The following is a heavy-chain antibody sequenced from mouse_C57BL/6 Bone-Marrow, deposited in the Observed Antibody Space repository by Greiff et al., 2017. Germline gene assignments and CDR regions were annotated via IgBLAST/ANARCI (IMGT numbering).Heavy chain of an antibody. D-gene: IGHD2-3*01. CDR1: GFTFSSYA. CDR3: ARDGYSRY. V-gene: IGHV5-4*01. J-gene: IGHJ2*01. Sequence: EVKLQESGGGLVKPGGSLKLSCAASGFTFSSYAMSWVRQTPDKRLEWVATISDGGSYTYYPDNVKGRFTISRDNAKNNLYLQMSHLKSEDTAMYYCARDGYSRYWGQGTTLTVSS. CDR2: ISDGGSYT.